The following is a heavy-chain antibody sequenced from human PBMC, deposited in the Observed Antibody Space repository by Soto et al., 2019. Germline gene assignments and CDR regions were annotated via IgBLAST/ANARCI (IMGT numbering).Heavy chain of an antibody. CDR1: GYTFTSYG. D-gene: IGHD2-15*01. V-gene: IGHV1-18*01. J-gene: IGHJ4*02. CDR2: ISAYNGNT. CDR3: ARVELFDMVVVVAATYAALDY. Sequence: GASVKVSCKASGYTFTSYGISWVRQAPGQGLEWMGWISAYNGNTNYAQKLQGRVTMTTDTSTSTAYMELRSLRSDDTAVYYCARVELFDMVVVVAATYAALDYWGQGTLVTVSS.